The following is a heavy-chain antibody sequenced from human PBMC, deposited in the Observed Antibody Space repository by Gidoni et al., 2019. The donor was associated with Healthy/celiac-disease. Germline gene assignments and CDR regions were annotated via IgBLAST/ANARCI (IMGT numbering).Heavy chain of an antibody. Sequence: EVQLLESGGGLVQPGGSLRLSCAASGFTFSSYAMSWVRQAPGKGLEWASAIRGSGGSTYYADSVKGRFTISRDNSKNTLYLQMNSLRAEDTAVYYCAKAHMTTVSYFDYWGQGTLVTVSS. CDR1: GFTFSSYA. V-gene: IGHV3-23*01. CDR3: AKAHMTTVSYFDY. J-gene: IGHJ4*02. D-gene: IGHD4-4*01. CDR2: IRGSGGST.